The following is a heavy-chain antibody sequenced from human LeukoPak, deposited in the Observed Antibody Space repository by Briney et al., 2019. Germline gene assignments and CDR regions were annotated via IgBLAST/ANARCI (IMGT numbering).Heavy chain of an antibody. CDR3: AKGGREYSSGRFYRYYFDY. Sequence: GGSLRLSCVASGFTFSNYAMSWVRQAPGKGLEWVSGISGSGGSTSYADSVRGRFTTSRDNSKNTLYLQMNSLRAEDTAVYYCAKGGREYSSGRFYRYYFDYWGQGTLVTVSS. V-gene: IGHV3-23*01. CDR2: ISGSGGST. J-gene: IGHJ4*02. CDR1: GFTFSNYA. D-gene: IGHD6-19*01.